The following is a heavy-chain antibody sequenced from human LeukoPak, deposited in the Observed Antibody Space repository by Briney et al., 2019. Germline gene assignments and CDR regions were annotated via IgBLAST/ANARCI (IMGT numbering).Heavy chain of an antibody. D-gene: IGHD5-18*01. CDR1: GFTFSNYG. CDR3: AKERAQYTYGPYYFDY. Sequence: GESLKISCAASGFTFSNYGMHWVRQAPGKGLEWVAFIRYDGSNKYYADSVRGRFTISRDSSKNTLYLQMNSLRAEDTAVYYCAKERAQYTYGPYYFDYWGQGTLVTVSS. CDR2: IRYDGSNK. J-gene: IGHJ4*02. V-gene: IGHV3-30*02.